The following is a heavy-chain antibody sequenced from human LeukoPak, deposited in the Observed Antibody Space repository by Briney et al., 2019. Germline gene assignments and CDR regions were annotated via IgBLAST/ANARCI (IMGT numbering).Heavy chain of an antibody. CDR2: ISGSAHKI. D-gene: IGHD5-18*01. Sequence: GSLRLSCAASGFTVSDSFMTWVRQAPGKGLDWVSVISGSAHKIRYADSVKGRFTISRDNSENIVYLQMNNLRVEDTAVYYCAGRLTGYSSGYIHWGQGTLVTVSS. J-gene: IGHJ4*02. V-gene: IGHV3-53*01. CDR3: AGRLTGYSSGYIH. CDR1: GFTVSDSF.